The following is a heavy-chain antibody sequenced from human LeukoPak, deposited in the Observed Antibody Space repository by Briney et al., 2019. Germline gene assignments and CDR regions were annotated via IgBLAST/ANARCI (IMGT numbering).Heavy chain of an antibody. J-gene: IGHJ5*02. CDR3: ARGAPIVVVPDARNNRAPGFDP. CDR2: INHSGST. Sequence: SETLSLTCAVYGWTFSGYYWSWIRQPPGKGLEWIGEINHSGSTKYNPSLKSRVTISVDTSKNQFSLKLSSVTAADTAVYYCARGAPIVVVPDARNNRAPGFDPWGQGTLVTVSS. D-gene: IGHD2-2*01. CDR1: GWTFSGYY. V-gene: IGHV4-34*01.